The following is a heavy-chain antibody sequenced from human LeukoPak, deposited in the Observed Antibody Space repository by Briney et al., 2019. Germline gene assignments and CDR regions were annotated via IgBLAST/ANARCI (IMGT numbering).Heavy chain of an antibody. CDR1: GFTFSSSL. Sequence: GGSLRLSCGASGFTFSSSLMNWVRQAPGKGLEWVSSITGSGGYIFYADSVKGRFTISRDNAKNSLYLQMNSLRAEDTAVYYCASCITMVRGVSRHFDYWGQGTLVTVSS. V-gene: IGHV3-21*01. D-gene: IGHD3-10*01. J-gene: IGHJ4*02. CDR3: ASCITMVRGVSRHFDY. CDR2: ITGSGGYI.